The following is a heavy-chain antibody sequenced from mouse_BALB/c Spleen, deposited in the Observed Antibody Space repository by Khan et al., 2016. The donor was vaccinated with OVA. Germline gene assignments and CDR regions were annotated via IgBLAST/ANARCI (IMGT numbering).Heavy chain of an antibody. D-gene: IGHD2-1*01. CDR3: ATLDCNPFAY. V-gene: IGHV14-3*02. CDR1: GFNIKDTY. CDR2: IDPANGDT. J-gene: IGHJ3*01. Sequence: EVQLQQSRAELLKPGASVKLSCTSSGFNIKDTYMHWVKQRPEQGLEWIGRIDPANGDTKYDPKFQGKATITADTSSHTAYLPLSSLTSEDTAVYYCATLDCNPFAYWGQGTLVTVSA.